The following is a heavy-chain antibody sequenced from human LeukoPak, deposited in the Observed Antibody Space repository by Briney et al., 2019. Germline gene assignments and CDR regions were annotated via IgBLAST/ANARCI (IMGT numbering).Heavy chain of an antibody. V-gene: IGHV6-1*01. J-gene: IGHJ4*02. CDR1: GDSFSSNSGA. D-gene: IGHD1-26*01. CDR2: TYYRSKWYN. CDR3: AMGAGSFDY. Sequence: SQTLSLTCAISGDSFSSNSGACNWIRQSPSRGLEWLGRTYYRSKWYNDYAVSVKGRITINPDTSKNQFSLQLNSVTPEDTAVYYCAMGAGSFDYWGQGTLVTVSS.